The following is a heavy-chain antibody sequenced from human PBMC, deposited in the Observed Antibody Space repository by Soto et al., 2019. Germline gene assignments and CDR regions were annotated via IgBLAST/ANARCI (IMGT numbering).Heavy chain of an antibody. D-gene: IGHD3-16*02. CDR1: GFTFSSYA. Sequence: EVQLLESGGGLVQPGGSLRLSYAASGFTFSSYAMSWVRQAPGKGLEWVSAISGSGGSTYYADSVKGRFTISRDNSKNTLYLQMNSLRAEDTAVYYCAKTRGLRLGELSFLDAFDIWGQGTMVTVSS. CDR2: ISGSGGST. J-gene: IGHJ3*02. V-gene: IGHV3-23*01. CDR3: AKTRGLRLGELSFLDAFDI.